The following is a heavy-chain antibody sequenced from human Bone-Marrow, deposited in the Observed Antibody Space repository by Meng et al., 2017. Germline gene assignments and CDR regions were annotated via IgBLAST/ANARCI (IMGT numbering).Heavy chain of an antibody. Sequence: QVQLQGSGPGRVRPSGTLSLTCAVSGASISSSHWWGWGRQPPGKGLEWIGEIYHDGSTNYTPSLKSRVTISVDKSKNQFSLKLSSVTAADTAVYYCARAAYDIWSGYAPWGQGSLVTVSS. CDR2: IYHDGST. D-gene: IGHD3-3*01. CDR1: GASISSSHW. J-gene: IGHJ5*02. CDR3: ARAAYDIWSGYAP. V-gene: IGHV4-4*02.